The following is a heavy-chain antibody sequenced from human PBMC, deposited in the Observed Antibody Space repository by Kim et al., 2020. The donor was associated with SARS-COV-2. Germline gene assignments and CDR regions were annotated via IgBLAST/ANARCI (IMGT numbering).Heavy chain of an antibody. D-gene: IGHD2-2*01. CDR3: ARDIVVVPAAMGCWFDP. CDR2: ISAYNGNT. CDR1: GYTFTSYG. V-gene: IGHV1-18*04. Sequence: ASVKVSCKASGYTFTSYGISWVRQAPGQGLEWMGWISAYNGNTNYAQKLQGRVTMTTDTSTSTAYMELRSLRSDDTPVYYCARDIVVVPAAMGCWFDPWGQGTLVTVSS. J-gene: IGHJ5*02.